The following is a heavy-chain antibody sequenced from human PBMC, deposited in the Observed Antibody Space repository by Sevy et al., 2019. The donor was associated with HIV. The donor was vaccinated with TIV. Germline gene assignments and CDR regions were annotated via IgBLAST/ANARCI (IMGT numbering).Heavy chain of an antibody. CDR1: GFTFSSYS. Sequence: GGSLRLSCAASGFTFSSYSMNWVRQAPGKGLEWVSYISSSSSTIYYADSVKGRFTISRDNAKNSLYLQMNSLRDEDTAVYYCAREAKVVRGVKYYYYIDVWGKGTTVTVSS. D-gene: IGHD3-10*01. CDR3: AREAKVVRGVKYYYYIDV. J-gene: IGHJ6*03. CDR2: ISSSSSTI. V-gene: IGHV3-48*02.